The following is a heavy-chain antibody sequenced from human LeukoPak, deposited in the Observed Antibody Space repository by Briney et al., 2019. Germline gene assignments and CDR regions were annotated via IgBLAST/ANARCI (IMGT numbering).Heavy chain of an antibody. CDR1: GFTFSNAW. V-gene: IGHV3-15*01. CDR3: TIRGNFCTKENPFPH. CDR2: IKSKTDGGTT. J-gene: IGHJ1*01. Sequence: GGSLRLSCAASGFTFSNAWMSWVRQAPGKGLEWVGRIKSKTDGGTTDYAAPVKGRLTISRDDSKNTLYLQMNNLKTEDTAVYYCTIRGNFCTKENPFPHWGQGTLVTVSS. D-gene: IGHD2-8*01.